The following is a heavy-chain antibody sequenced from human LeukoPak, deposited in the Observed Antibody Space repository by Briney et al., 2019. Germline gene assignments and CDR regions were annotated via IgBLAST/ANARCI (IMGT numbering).Heavy chain of an antibody. CDR2: INSDGSST. J-gene: IGHJ3*01. D-gene: IGHD6-13*01. CDR3: ARDRWYSSDA. V-gene: IGHV3-74*01. CDR1: GFTFSNPW. Sequence: GGSLRLSCAASGFTFSNPWMHWVRQAPGKGLVWVSHINSDGSSTTYADSVKGRFTISRDNAKNTVYLQMNSLRAEDTAVYYCARDRWYSSDAWGRGTMVTVSS.